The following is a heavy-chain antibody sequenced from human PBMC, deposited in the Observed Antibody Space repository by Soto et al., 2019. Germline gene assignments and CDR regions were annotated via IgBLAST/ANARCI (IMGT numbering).Heavy chain of an antibody. CDR2: INPGNGDT. Sequence: ASVKVSCKASGYSFTAYAIHWVRQAPGQGLDYIGWINPGNGDTRFLEKFQGRVTFTRDTSASTVNMELSSLTSEDTAVYYCARVEFGRSWGHYFDSWGQGTLVTVS. CDR3: ARVEFGRSWGHYFDS. CDR1: GYSFTAYA. V-gene: IGHV1-3*01. J-gene: IGHJ4*02. D-gene: IGHD3-10*01.